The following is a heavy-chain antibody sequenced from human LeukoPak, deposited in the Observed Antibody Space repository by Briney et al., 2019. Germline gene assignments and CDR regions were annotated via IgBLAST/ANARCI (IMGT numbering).Heavy chain of an antibody. CDR1: GNSFTSYW. CDR2: IWPGDSDT. V-gene: IGHV5-51*01. J-gene: IGHJ4*02. CDR3: ARRQDGYNTHDY. D-gene: IGHD5-24*01. Sequence: GESLKISCKGSGNSFTSYWIGWVRQTPGKGLEWMGIIWPGDSDTRYSPSFQGHVTISADKSINTAYLQWRSLKASDTAMYYCARRQDGYNTHDYWGQGTLVSVSS.